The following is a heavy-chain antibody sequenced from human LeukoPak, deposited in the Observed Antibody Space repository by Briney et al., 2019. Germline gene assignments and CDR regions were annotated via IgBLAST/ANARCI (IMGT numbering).Heavy chain of an antibody. V-gene: IGHV3-23*01. J-gene: IGHJ4*02. CDR1: GFTFSDYA. CDR2: ISGSGSST. Sequence: GGSLRLSCAASGFTFSDYAMSWVRQAPGKGLEWVSGISGSGSSTYYADSAKGRFTISRDNSKSTLYLQMNSLRAEDTAVYYCAKDRWTTVVRYLDYWGQGTLVTVSS. D-gene: IGHD4-23*01. CDR3: AKDRWTTVVRYLDY.